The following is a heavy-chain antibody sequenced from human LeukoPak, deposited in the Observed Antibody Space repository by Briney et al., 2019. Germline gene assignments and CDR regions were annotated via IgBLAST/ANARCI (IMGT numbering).Heavy chain of an antibody. V-gene: IGHV3-21*01. J-gene: IGHJ5*02. D-gene: IGHD1-1*01. CDR1: GFTFSSYS. CDR2: ISSSSSYI. Sequence: PGGSLRLSCAASGFTFSSYSMTWVRQAPGKGLEWVSSISSSSSYIYYADSVKGRFTISRDNAKNSLYLQMNSLRAEDTAVYYCARDSNWNGFDPWGQGTLVTVSS. CDR3: ARDSNWNGFDP.